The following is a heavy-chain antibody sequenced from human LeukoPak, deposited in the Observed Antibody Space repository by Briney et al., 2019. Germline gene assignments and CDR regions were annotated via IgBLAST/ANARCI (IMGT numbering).Heavy chain of an antibody. CDR1: GYSFTSYW. CDR2: IYPSDSDT. D-gene: IGHD2-21*02. CDR3: ARLTREEHIVVVTAPTPIYYFDY. J-gene: IGHJ4*02. Sequence: TGESLKISCKGSGYSFTSYWIGWVRQMPGKGLEWMGIIYPSDSDTRYSPSFQGQVTISADKSISTAYLQWSSLKASDTAMYYCARLTREEHIVVVTAPTPIYYFDYWGQGTLVTVSS. V-gene: IGHV5-51*01.